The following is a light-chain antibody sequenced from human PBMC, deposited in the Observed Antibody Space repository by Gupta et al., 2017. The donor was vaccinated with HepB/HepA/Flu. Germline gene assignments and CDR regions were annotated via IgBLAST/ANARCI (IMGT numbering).Light chain of an antibody. V-gene: IGLV2-14*01. J-gene: IGLJ1*01. CDR1: SSDVGGYNY. Sequence: QSALTQPASVSGSPGQSITISCTGTSSDVGGYNYVSWYQQYPGKAPKLRIYDVSNRPSGVSNRFSGSKSGNTASLTISGLQAEDEADYYCSSYTSSSINYVFGTGTKVT. CDR2: DVS. CDR3: SSYTSSSINYV.